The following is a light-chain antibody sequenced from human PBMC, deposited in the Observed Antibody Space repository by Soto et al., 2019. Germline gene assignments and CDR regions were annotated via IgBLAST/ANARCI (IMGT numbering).Light chain of an antibody. J-gene: IGLJ2*01. CDR1: SSDVGGYNY. Sequence: QSALTQPASVSGSPGQSITISCTRTSSDVGGYNYVSWYQQHPGKAPKLMIFEVSNRPSGISVRFSGSRSGNTASLTISGLQAEDEADYYCSSYTSSSTLVVFGGGTKLTV. CDR3: SSYTSSSTLVV. CDR2: EVS. V-gene: IGLV2-14*01.